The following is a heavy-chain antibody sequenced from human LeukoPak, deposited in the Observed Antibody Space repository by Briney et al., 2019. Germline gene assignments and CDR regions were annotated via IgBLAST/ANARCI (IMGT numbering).Heavy chain of an antibody. D-gene: IGHD2/OR15-2a*01. V-gene: IGHV3-15*01. CDR3: TLSPSGALDY. CDR1: GFTFNNAW. CDR2: INSRTDGATT. J-gene: IGHJ4*02. Sequence: GGSLRLSCASSGFTFNNAWMSCVRQAPGKGLECVGRINSRTDGATTDYAAPVKGRFTISRDDSKNTLYLQMNSLKTEDTAVYYCTLSPSGALDYWGQGTLVTVS.